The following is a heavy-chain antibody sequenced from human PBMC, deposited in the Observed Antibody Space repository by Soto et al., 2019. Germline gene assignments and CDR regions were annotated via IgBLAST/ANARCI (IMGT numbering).Heavy chain of an antibody. Sequence: EVRLVESGGGLVQPGGSLRLSCAASGLIFSNYKMHWVRQAPGKGLVWVSRINTDGSIIDYADSVKGRFTVSRDNAKNTLYLQMNSLSADDTAVYYCARDTDGLHYWGQGTLVTVSS. J-gene: IGHJ4*02. V-gene: IGHV3-74*01. CDR2: INTDGSII. CDR3: ARDTDGLHY. CDR1: GLIFSNYK.